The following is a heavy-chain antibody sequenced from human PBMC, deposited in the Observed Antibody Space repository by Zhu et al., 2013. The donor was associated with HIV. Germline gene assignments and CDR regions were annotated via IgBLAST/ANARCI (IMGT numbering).Heavy chain of an antibody. D-gene: IGHD6-6*01. CDR1: GYTFTGYY. Sequence: VKVSCKASGYTFTGYYIHWVRQAPGQGLEWMGWINPNNGDTNFAQKFQGRVTMTRDTSITTVYMQVSRLRSDDTAVYYCARAEFSSSSHYYYMDVWGKGTTVTVSS. CDR3: ARAEFSSSSHYYYMDV. J-gene: IGHJ6*03. V-gene: IGHV1-2*02. CDR2: INPNNGDT.